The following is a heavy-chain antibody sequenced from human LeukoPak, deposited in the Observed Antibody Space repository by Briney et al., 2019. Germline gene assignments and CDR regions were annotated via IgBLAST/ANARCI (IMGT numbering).Heavy chain of an antibody. J-gene: IGHJ5*02. CDR1: GGSISSGDYY. Sequence: TSQTLSLTCTVSGGSISSGDYYWSWIRQPPGKGLEWIGYIYHSGSTYYNPSLKSRVTISVDRSKNQFSLKLISVTAADTAVYYCARDRVRDSSSWYPSWFDPWGQGTLVTVSS. CDR3: ARDRVRDSSSWYPSWFDP. D-gene: IGHD6-13*01. CDR2: IYHSGST. V-gene: IGHV4-30-4*08.